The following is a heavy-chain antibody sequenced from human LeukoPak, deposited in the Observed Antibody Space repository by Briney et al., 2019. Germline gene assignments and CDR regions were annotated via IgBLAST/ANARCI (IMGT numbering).Heavy chain of an antibody. CDR2: IWYDGSNK. J-gene: IGHJ4*02. V-gene: IGHV3-33*01. Sequence: GGSLRLSCAASGFTFSSYGMHWVRQAPGKGLEWVAVIWYDGSNKYYADSVKGRFTISRDNSENTLYLQMNSLRAEDTAVYYCARDRGYCSGSSCYGVFDYWGQGTLVTVSS. D-gene: IGHD2-15*01. CDR3: ARDRGYCSGSSCYGVFDY. CDR1: GFTFSSYG.